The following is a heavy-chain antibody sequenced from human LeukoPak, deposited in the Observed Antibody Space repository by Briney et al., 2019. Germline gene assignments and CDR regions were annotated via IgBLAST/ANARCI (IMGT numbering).Heavy chain of an antibody. J-gene: IGHJ5*02. CDR3: ARVGGIIAAAASNWFDP. CDR1: GYTFTGYY. CDR2: INPNSGGT. Sequence: EASVNVSCKASGYTFTGYYMHWVRQAPGQGLEWMGWINPNSGGTNYAQKFQGRVTMTRDTSISTAYMELSRLRSDDTAVYYCARVGGIIAAAASNWFDPWGQGTLVTVSS. D-gene: IGHD6-13*01. V-gene: IGHV1-2*02.